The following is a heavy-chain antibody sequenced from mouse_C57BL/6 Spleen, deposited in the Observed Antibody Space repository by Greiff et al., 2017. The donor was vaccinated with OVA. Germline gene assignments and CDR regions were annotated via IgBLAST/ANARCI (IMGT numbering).Heavy chain of an antibody. CDR3: ARSRGPYYYGSSLYAMDY. Sequence: QVQLKQPGAELVKPGASVKMSCKASGYTFTSYWITWVKQRPGQGLEWIGDIYPGSGSTNYNEKFKSKATLTVDTSSSTAYMQLSSLTSEDSAVYYCARSRGPYYYGSSLYAMDYWGQGTSVTVSS. V-gene: IGHV1-55*01. J-gene: IGHJ4*01. CDR1: GYTFTSYW. CDR2: IYPGSGST. D-gene: IGHD1-1*01.